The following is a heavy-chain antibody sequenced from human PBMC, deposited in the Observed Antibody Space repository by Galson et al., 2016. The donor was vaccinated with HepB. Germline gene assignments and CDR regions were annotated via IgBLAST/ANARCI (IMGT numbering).Heavy chain of an antibody. Sequence: RLXXXASXXXFKSYXXXWVRXAPGKGLEWISGISGSGGSTYYADSVKGRFTISRDNSKNTLYLQMNSLRAEDXXVYYCSKRPPPTGXLYGMEXWGPGTTVTVSS. V-gene: IGHV3-23*01. J-gene: IGHJ6*02. CDR2: ISGSGGST. D-gene: IGHD4-17*01. CDR3: SKRPPPTGXLYGMEX. CDR1: XXXFKSYX.